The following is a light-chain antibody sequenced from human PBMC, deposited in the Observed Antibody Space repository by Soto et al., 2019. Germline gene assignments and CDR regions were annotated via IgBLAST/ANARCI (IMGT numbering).Light chain of an antibody. J-gene: IGKJ5*01. CDR1: RGVTTN. V-gene: IGKV3-15*01. Sequence: EIVMTQSPATLFVSPGDIAILSCRAGRGVTTNFAWYQQKSGQSPRILIYDVSHRATGVPDRFSGTGSETDLNLTISGLQSEDSAVYFCQKYNNWPFSCGQGTRLEIK. CDR2: DVS. CDR3: QKYNNWPFS.